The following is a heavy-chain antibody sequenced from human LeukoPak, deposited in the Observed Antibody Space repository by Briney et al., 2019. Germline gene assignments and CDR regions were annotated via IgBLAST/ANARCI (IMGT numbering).Heavy chain of an antibody. V-gene: IGHV3-15*01. J-gene: IGHJ4*02. CDR1: GFTVSSNY. CDR3: TTDQYSYGSPFDY. Sequence: GGSLRLSCAASGFTVSSNYMSWVRQAPGKGLEWVGRIKSKTDGGTTDYAAPVKGRFTISRDDSKNTLYLQMNSLKTEDTAVYYCTTDQYSYGSPFDYWGQGTLVTVSS. CDR2: IKSKTDGGTT. D-gene: IGHD5-18*01.